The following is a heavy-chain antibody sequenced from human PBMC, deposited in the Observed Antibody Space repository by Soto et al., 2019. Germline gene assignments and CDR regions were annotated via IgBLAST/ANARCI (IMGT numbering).Heavy chain of an antibody. CDR2: ICCSGST. J-gene: IGHJ4*02. V-gene: IGHV4-61*08. CDR3: ARGMDNNKVGW. D-gene: IGHD1-1*01. CDR1: GGSISSGGYS. Sequence: SETLSLTCAVSGGSISSGGYSWSWIRQPPGKGLEWIGYICCSGSTEYNPSLRGRVIISVDTSKNQLSLKLSTVTAADTAVYFCARGMDNNKVGWWGQQTLVTVSS.